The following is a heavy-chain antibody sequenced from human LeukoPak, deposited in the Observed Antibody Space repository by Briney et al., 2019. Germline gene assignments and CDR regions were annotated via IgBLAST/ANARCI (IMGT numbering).Heavy chain of an antibody. V-gene: IGHV3-7*01. CDR3: ARVALGVGSGYDGYYYYYMDV. CDR2: IKQDGSEK. D-gene: IGHD5-12*01. CDR1: GGSMSSSSYY. Sequence: SSETLSLTCTVSGGSMSSSSYYWGWVRQAPGKGLEWVANIKQDGSEKYYVDSVKGRFTISRDNAKNSLYLQMSSLRAEDTAVYYCARVALGVGSGYDGYYYYYMDVWGKGTTVTVSS. J-gene: IGHJ6*03.